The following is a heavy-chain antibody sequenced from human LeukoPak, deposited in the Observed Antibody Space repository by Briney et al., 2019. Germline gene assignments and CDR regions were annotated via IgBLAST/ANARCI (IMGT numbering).Heavy chain of an antibody. CDR1: GFAFSSYA. Sequence: PGGSLRLSCAASGFAFSSYAMSCVRQAPGKGLEWVSAISGRGGSTYYAVSVKGLFTISRDNSKNTLYLQMNSLRAEDTAVYYCAKLLRYFDWASFDYWGQGTLVTVSS. D-gene: IGHD3-9*01. CDR2: ISGRGGST. V-gene: IGHV3-23*01. CDR3: AKLLRYFDWASFDY. J-gene: IGHJ4*02.